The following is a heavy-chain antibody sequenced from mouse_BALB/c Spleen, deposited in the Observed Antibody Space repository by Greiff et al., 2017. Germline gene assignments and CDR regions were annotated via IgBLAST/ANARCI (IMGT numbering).Heavy chain of an antibody. CDR3: ARDGYYRYDGRFAY. J-gene: IGHJ3*01. Sequence: VHLVESGPGLVAPSQSLSITCTVSGFSLTSYGVHWVRQPPGKGLEWLGVIWAGGSTNYNSALMSRLSISKDNSKSQVFLKMNSLQTDDTAMYYCARDGYYRYDGRFAYWGQGTLVTVSA. V-gene: IGHV2-9*02. CDR2: IWAGGST. D-gene: IGHD2-14*01. CDR1: GFSLTSYG.